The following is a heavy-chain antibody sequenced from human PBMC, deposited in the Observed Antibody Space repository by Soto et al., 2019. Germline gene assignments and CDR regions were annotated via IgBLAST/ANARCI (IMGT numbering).Heavy chain of an antibody. Sequence: QVQLVQSGAEVRKPGASVKVSCKASGYTFTTYNMHWVRQAPGQGLEWMGVINPSVGSTSYAQKFLGGVTMTRDTSTSTVYMELSSLRSENTAVYYCARAGAGHFDSWGQGTLVTVSS. CDR3: ARAGAGHFDS. J-gene: IGHJ4*02. V-gene: IGHV1-46*01. D-gene: IGHD3-10*01. CDR1: GYTFTTYN. CDR2: INPSVGST.